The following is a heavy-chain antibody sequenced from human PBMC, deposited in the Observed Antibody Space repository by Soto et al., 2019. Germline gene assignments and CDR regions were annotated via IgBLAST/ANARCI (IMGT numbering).Heavy chain of an antibody. V-gene: IGHV1-18*01. D-gene: IGHD1-26*01. Sequence: APAEATSKAPRYTYNCCSSRSLRQAPGKGLEWMGWISAYNGNTNYAQKLQGRVTMTTDTSTSTAYMELRSLRSDDTAVYYCSTRISGSNRGDYAFDIWGQGTMVTVSS. CDR2: ISAYNGNT. CDR3: STRISGSNRGDYAFDI. J-gene: IGHJ3*02. CDR1: RYTYNCCS.